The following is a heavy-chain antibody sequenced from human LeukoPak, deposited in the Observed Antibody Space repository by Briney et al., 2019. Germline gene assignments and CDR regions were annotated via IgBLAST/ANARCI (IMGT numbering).Heavy chain of an antibody. J-gene: IGHJ4*02. D-gene: IGHD5-12*01. Sequence: PGGSLRLSCGASVFTFTNAWMSWVRQAPGKGLEWVGRIKSKTHGGTPDYAAPVKGRFPIPRDDSKNTLYLQMNSLKTEDTAVYYCTTAGYSGYDWNYWGKGALVTVS. CDR1: VFTFTNAW. CDR3: TTAGYSGYDWNY. CDR2: IKSKTHGGTP. V-gene: IGHV3-15*01.